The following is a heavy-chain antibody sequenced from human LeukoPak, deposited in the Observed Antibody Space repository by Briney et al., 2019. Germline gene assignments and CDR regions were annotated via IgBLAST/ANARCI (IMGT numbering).Heavy chain of an antibody. D-gene: IGHD3-22*01. CDR2: IYYSGST. J-gene: IGHJ1*01. Sequence: PSETLSLTRTVSGGSISSSSYYWGWIRQPPGKGLEWIGSIYYSGSTYYNPSLKSRVTISVDTSKTQFSLKLSSVTAADTAVYYCARRRYYDGSGYLEWGEGALLSVSS. V-gene: IGHV4-39*01. CDR3: ARRRYYDGSGYLE. CDR1: GGSISSSSYY.